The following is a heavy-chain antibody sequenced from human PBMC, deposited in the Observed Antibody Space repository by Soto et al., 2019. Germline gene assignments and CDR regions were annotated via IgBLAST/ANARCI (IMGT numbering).Heavy chain of an antibody. CDR2: TYYRSKWYN. V-gene: IGHV6-1*01. Sequence: QVQLQQSGPGLVKPSQTLSLTCAISGDIVSSNSAAWNWIRQSPSRGLEWLGRTYYRSKWYNDYALSVKSRITRKPDTSKNQLALQLNSVTPEVTAVYYCGRQSSSNYYCCLDVWGQGTTVTVSS. CDR1: GDIVSSNSAA. J-gene: IGHJ6*02. D-gene: IGHD6-6*01. CDR3: GRQSSSNYYCCLDV.